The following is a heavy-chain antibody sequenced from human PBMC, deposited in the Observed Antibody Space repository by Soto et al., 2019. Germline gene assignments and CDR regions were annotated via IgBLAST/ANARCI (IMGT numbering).Heavy chain of an antibody. CDR1: GDSINSDNW. CDR3: ARGERQQQRDS. J-gene: IGHJ4*02. CDR2: IYHSGST. V-gene: IGHV4-4*02. D-gene: IGHD6-13*01. Sequence: SETLSLTCTVSGDSINSDNWWSWVRQPPGKGLEWIGEIYHSGSTSYNPSLKSRVVISVDKSKNQFFLKVTSVTAADTAVYFCARGERQQQRDSWGQGTLVTVSS.